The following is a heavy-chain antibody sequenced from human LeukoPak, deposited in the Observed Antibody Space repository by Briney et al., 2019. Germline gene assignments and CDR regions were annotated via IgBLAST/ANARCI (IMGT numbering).Heavy chain of an antibody. CDR3: ARSEGPLDY. J-gene: IGHJ4*02. CDR1: GFTFSTSN. Sequence: GGSLRLSCAASGFTFSTSNMNWVRQAPGKGLEWVSYITSSSTTIYYADSVKGRFTISRDNAKNSLYLQMDSLREDDTAVYYCARSEGPLDYWGQGTLVTVSS. V-gene: IGHV3-48*02. CDR2: ITSSSTTI.